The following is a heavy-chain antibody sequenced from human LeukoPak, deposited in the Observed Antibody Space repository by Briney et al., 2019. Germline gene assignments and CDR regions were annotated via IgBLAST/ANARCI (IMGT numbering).Heavy chain of an antibody. CDR3: ARDFGTTGWHTFDY. D-gene: IGHD6-19*01. J-gene: IGHJ4*02. V-gene: IGHV6-1*01. CDR2: TYYRSKWYN. CDR1: GDSVSSKNGA. Sequence: SQTLSLTCAVSGDSVSSKNGAWNWIRQSPSRGLEWLGRTYYRSKWYNDYAESMEGRMTISQDTSKNQYSLHLYSVTPDDTAVYYCARDFGTTGWHTFDYWGQGTLVTVSS.